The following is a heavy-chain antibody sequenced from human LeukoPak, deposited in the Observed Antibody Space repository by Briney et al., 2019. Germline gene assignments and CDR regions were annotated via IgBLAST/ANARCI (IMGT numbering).Heavy chain of an antibody. CDR1: GYSISSGYY. Sequence: ETLSLTCTVSGYSISSGYYWGWIRQPPGKGLEWIGSIYHSGSTNYNPSLKSRVTISLDTSKNQFSLKLSSVTAADTAVYYCARAPSERITIFGVVTKAETDAFDIWGQGTMVTVSS. CDR2: IYHSGST. V-gene: IGHV4-38-2*02. J-gene: IGHJ3*02. CDR3: ARAPSERITIFGVVTKAETDAFDI. D-gene: IGHD3-3*01.